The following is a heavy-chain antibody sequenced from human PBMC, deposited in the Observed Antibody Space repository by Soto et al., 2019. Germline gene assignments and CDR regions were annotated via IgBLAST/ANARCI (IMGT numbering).Heavy chain of an antibody. V-gene: IGHV5-51*01. CDR1: GYSFSSYW. CDR2: IDPHSNT. J-gene: IGHJ4*02. CDR3: ARRTYTSGWRHYFDY. D-gene: IGHD6-19*01. Sequence: EVQLVQSGAEVKKPGESLKISCQGSGYSFSSYWIGWVRQMPGQGLEWMAFIDPHSNTRYSPSFEGQITISADNSISTAYLQWSSLKASDTAIYYCARRTYTSGWRHYFDYWGQGTLVTVSS.